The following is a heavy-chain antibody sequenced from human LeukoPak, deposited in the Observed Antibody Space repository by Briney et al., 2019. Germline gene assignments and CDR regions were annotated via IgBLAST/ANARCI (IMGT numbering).Heavy chain of an antibody. CDR3: ARAFSEQLVEGGDY. J-gene: IGHJ4*02. CDR2: ISAYNGNT. V-gene: IGHV1-18*01. D-gene: IGHD6-6*01. Sequence: ASVKVSCKASGYTFTDHDINWVRQATGQGLEWMGWISAYNGNTNYAQKLQGRVTMTTDTSTSTAYMELRSLRSDDTAVYYCARAFSEQLVEGGDYWGQGTLVTVSS. CDR1: GYTFTDHD.